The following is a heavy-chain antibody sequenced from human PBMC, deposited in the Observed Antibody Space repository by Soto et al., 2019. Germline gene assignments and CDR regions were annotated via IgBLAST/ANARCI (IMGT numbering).Heavy chain of an antibody. Sequence: GSLRLSCAASGLNFKDYQIHWFRQPQVEGLEWVSGISPGLSFIYYADSVRGRFTISRDNSNKSVFLQLNSLRVDDTATYYCVRDQFVNFGYHWFDRWGQGSLVTVSS. V-gene: IGHV3-21*01. CDR3: VRDQFVNFGYHWFDR. J-gene: IGHJ5*02. CDR2: ISPGLSFI. D-gene: IGHD5-18*01. CDR1: GLNFKDYQ.